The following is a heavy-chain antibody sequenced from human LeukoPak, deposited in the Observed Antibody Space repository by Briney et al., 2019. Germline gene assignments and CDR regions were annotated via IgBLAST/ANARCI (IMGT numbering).Heavy chain of an antibody. D-gene: IGHD2-21*02. CDR1: GFTFTTSW. Sequence: GGSLRLSCAASGFTFTTSWMSWVRQTPGKGLEWVANIKPDGGEKHYVDSVKGRFTISRDNARNSLYLQMSSLGADDTALYYCAIGVWSSLNAFDIWGQGTMVTVFS. CDR2: IKPDGGEK. V-gene: IGHV3-7*01. J-gene: IGHJ3*02. CDR3: AIGVWSSLNAFDI.